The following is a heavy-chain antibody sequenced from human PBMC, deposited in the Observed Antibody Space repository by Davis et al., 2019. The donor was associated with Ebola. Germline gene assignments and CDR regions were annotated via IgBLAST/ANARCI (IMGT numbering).Heavy chain of an antibody. CDR3: AKAVHFDY. CDR1: GFTFSSYG. CDR2: ISYDGSNK. J-gene: IGHJ4*02. Sequence: GESLKISCAASGFTFSSYGMHWVRQAPGKGLEWVAVISYDGSNKYYADSVKGRFTISRDNSKNTLYLQMNSLRAEDTAVYYCAKAVHFDYWGQGTLVTVSS. V-gene: IGHV3-30*18.